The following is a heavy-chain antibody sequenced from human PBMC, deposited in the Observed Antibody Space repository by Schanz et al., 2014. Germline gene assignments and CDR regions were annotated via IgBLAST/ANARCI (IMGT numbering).Heavy chain of an antibody. CDR2: ISSRAKSDAT. Sequence: EVQLVESGGDLVQPGGSLRLSCVASGFTLSGSAVHWVRQASGKGLEWVGRISSRAKSDATAYIESVKGRFGISRDDSNNATYLQMNSLRIENTALYYCMSPAFDWFFSPRDSGGQGTLVVVSA. D-gene: IGHD3-9*01. V-gene: IGHV3-73*01. J-gene: IGHJ4*02. CDR3: MSPAFDWFFSPRDS. CDR1: GFTLSGSA.